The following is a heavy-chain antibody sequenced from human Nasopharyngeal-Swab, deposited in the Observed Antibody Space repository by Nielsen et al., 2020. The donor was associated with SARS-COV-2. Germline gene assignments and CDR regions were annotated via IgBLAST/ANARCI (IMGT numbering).Heavy chain of an antibody. CDR2: INHSGST. Sequence: SQTLSLPCAVHGGSFRGYYWSWIRQPPGQGLEWIGEINHSGSTNYNPSLKSRATISVDTSKNQFSLKLSSVTAADTAVYYCARFPTQQLGYDYWGQGTLVTVAS. CDR1: GGSFRGYY. D-gene: IGHD6-13*01. V-gene: IGHV4-34*01. J-gene: IGHJ4*02. CDR3: ARFPTQQLGYDY.